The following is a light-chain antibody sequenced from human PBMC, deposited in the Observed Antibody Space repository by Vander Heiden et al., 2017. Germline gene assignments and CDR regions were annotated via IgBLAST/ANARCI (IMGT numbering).Light chain of an antibody. CDR2: GAP. Sequence: EIVLTQSPATLSVSPGEGATLPCSASQSVASNSAWSQQKPGHAPSLLIYGAPTSPTGILARCSGSGASTKVSIPISSRLSEDFAVYYCQQYNNSPPYTFGQGTKLEIK. V-gene: IGKV3-15*01. J-gene: IGKJ2*01. CDR3: QQYNNSPPYT. CDR1: QSVASN.